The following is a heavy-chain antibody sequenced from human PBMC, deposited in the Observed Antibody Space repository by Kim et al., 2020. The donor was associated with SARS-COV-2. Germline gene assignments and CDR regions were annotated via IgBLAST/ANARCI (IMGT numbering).Heavy chain of an antibody. J-gene: IGHJ3*02. Sequence: PLKGRLTIARDDSQNTLYLQMNSLQTEDTAVYYCTPDGDDYGGQMGAFDIWGQGTMVTVSS. V-gene: IGHV3-15*01. D-gene: IGHD4-17*01. CDR3: TPDGDDYGGQMGAFDI.